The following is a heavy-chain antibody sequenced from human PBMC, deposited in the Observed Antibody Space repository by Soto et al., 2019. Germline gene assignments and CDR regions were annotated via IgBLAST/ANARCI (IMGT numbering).Heavy chain of an antibody. J-gene: IGHJ5*01. V-gene: IGHV4-59*08. CDR1: RVSIIIYY. CDR3: ETGTPSPARVRSSNGPGFDP. Sequence: LEKRSLPCTVSRVSIIIYYLSWIRQPTGTGMEWIGYMYYGGRTNYNPSLRSRVTISVDTPKKKVPLKLHSVTPAHPGVYFCETGTPSPARVRSSNGPGFDPWGQGTMVTVSS. D-gene: IGHD2-8*01. CDR2: MYYGGRT.